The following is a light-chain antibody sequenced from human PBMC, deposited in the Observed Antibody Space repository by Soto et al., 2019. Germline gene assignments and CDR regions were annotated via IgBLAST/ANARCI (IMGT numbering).Light chain of an antibody. CDR2: GVS. Sequence: SALTQPASVSGSPGQSITISCSGTRSDIGSYNYVAWYQQFPGKTPKILIYGVSNRPSGVSSRFSGSKSGNTASLTISGLQAEDEADYYCISYTGSSTSYVFGSGTKVTV. CDR1: RSDIGSYNY. V-gene: IGLV2-14*01. CDR3: ISYTGSSTSYV. J-gene: IGLJ1*01.